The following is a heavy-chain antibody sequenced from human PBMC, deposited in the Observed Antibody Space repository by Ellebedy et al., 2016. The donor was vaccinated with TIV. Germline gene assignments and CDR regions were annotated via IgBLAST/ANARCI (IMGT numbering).Heavy chain of an antibody. D-gene: IGHD5-18*01. J-gene: IGHJ4*02. CDR3: AKDRTPGDGYWVFDF. Sequence: GESLKISCAASGFTFTSFWMTWVRQAPGKGLEWVAGIVGNGGNIYYADSVKGRFTISRDNSKSTLDLQMSSLRAEDTAVYYCAKDRTPGDGYWVFDFWGQGTLVTVST. V-gene: IGHV3-23*01. CDR2: IVGNGGNI. CDR1: GFTFTSFW.